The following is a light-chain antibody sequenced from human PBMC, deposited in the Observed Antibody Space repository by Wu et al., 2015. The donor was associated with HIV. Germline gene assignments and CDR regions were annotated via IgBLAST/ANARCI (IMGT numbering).Light chain of an antibody. CDR1: QSVSSTY. Sequence: EIVLTQSPGTLSLSPGERATLSCRASQSVSSTYLAWYQQKPGQAPRLLIYGVSSRATGIPDRFSGSGSGTDFTLTISRLEPEDFAVYYCQQYGSSPYTFGQGTKLEDQT. CDR3: QQYGSSPYT. J-gene: IGKJ2*01. V-gene: IGKV3-20*01. CDR2: GVS.